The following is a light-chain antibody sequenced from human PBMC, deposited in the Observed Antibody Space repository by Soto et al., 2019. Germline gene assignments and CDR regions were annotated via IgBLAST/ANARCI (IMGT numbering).Light chain of an antibody. V-gene: IGKV2-30*01. J-gene: IGKJ5*01. CDR2: KVS. CDR3: MQGTHPFT. Sequence: DVVMTQSPLSLPVTLGQPASISCRSSQSLVYSDGNTYLSWFQQRPGQAPRRLIYKVSNRDSGVPDRFSGSGSGTDFTLKISRVEAEDVGVYYCMQGTHPFTFGQGTRLEIK. CDR1: QSLVYSDGNTY.